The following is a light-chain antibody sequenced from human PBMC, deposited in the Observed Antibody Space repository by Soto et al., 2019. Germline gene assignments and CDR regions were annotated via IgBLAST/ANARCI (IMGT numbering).Light chain of an antibody. Sequence: EIVLTQSPGTLSLSPGERATLCCRASHSVSRTYLAWYQQKPGQAPRLLIFGASDRATGTPDRFSGSGSGTDFTLTISSLQSEDFAVYYCQQYKNWPPITFGQGTRLEI. CDR1: HSVSRTY. CDR2: GAS. V-gene: IGKV3D-15*01. J-gene: IGKJ5*01. CDR3: QQYKNWPPIT.